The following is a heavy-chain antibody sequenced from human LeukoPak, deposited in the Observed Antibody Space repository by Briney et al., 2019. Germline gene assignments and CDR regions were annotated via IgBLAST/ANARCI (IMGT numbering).Heavy chain of an antibody. J-gene: IGHJ5*02. CDR1: GGSISSSSYY. CDR2: IYYSGST. V-gene: IGHV4-39*07. Sequence: SETLSLTCTVSGGSISSSSYYWGWIRQPPGKGLEWIGSIYYSGSTYYNPSLKSRVTISVDTSKNQFSLKLSSVTAADTAVYYCARHHGVVGATIWFDPWGQETLVTVSS. D-gene: IGHD1-26*01. CDR3: ARHHGVVGATIWFDP.